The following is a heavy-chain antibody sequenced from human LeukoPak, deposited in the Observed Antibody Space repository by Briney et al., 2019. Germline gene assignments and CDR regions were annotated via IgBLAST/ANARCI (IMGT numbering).Heavy chain of an antibody. D-gene: IGHD2-2*01. CDR3: AREKGYCSSTSFPLDY. Sequence: GGSLRLSCAASGFTFSSYGMHWVRQAPGKGLEWVAVIWYDGSNKYYADSVKGRFTISRDNSENTLYLQMNSLRAEDTAVYYCAREKGYCSSTSFPLDYWGQGTLVTVSS. CDR1: GFTFSSYG. J-gene: IGHJ4*02. CDR2: IWYDGSNK. V-gene: IGHV3-33*01.